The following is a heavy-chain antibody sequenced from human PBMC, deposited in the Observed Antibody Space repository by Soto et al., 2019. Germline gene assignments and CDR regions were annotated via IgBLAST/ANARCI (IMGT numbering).Heavy chain of an antibody. V-gene: IGHV3-64*01. CDR3: ARSGLPFDY. CDR1: GFTISSYA. J-gene: IGHJ4*02. D-gene: IGHD2-21*02. CDR2: ISRNGGST. Sequence: EVQLVESRGGLVQPGGSLRLSCAASGFTISSYAMHWVRQAPGKGLEYVSGISRNGGSTYYANSVKGRFTISRDNSKSTLYLQVGSLRAEDMAVYYCARSGLPFDYWGQGTLVTVSS.